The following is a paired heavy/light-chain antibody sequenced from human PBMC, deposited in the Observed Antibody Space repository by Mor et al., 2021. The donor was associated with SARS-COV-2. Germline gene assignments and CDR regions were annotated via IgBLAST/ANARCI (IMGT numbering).Heavy chain of an antibody. CDR2: IYHSGST. CDR1: GYSISSGYY. D-gene: IGHD6-13*01. Sequence: QVQLQESGPGLVKPSETLSLTCTVSGYSISSGYYWGWIRQPPGKGLEWIGSIYHSGSTYYNPSLKSRVTISVDTSKNQFSLKLSSVTAADTAVYYCARVGIAIPFDYWGQGTLVTVSS. CDR3: ARVGIAIPFDY. J-gene: IGHJ4*02. V-gene: IGHV4-38-2*02.
Light chain of an antibody. CDR3: TSYTSSATLV. CDR2: EVT. J-gene: IGLJ3*02. CDR1: SSDIGAYNY. Sequence: QSALTQPASVSGSPGQSITISCTGRSSDIGAYNYVSWYQQLPDRAPKLIIYEVTNRPSGVSDRFSGSKSGNTASLTISGLQAEDEGDYYCTSYTSSATLVFGGGTKLTVL. V-gene: IGLV2-14*01.